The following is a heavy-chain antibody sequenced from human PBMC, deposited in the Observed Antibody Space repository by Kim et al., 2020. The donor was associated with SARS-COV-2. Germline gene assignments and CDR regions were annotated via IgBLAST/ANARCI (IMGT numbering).Heavy chain of an antibody. J-gene: IGHJ4*02. CDR3: AREGATAMTTYYFDY. D-gene: IGHD4-17*01. Sequence: QKFQGSVTMPRHTSTSTVYMELSSLKSEDTAVYYCAREGATAMTTYYFDYWGQGTLVTVSS. V-gene: IGHV1-46*01.